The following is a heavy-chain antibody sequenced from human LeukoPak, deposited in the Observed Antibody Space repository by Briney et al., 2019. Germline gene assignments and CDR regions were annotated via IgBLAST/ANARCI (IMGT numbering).Heavy chain of an antibody. CDR3: ARDENWNDDGGKGYNWFDS. CDR2: ISAYNGNT. Sequence: GASVKVSCKASGGTFSSYAISWVRQAPGQGLEWMGWISAYNGNTNYAQKFQGRATMTTDTSTSTAYMELRSLRSDDTAVYYCARDENWNDDGGKGYNWFDSWGQGTLVTVSS. D-gene: IGHD1-1*01. J-gene: IGHJ5*01. V-gene: IGHV1-18*01. CDR1: GGTFSSYA.